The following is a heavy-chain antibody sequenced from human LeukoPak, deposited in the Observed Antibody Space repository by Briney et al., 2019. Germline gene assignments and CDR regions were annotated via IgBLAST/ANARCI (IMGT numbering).Heavy chain of an antibody. CDR2: IDPSDSHT. CDR3: ARHESYVDAFDM. CDR1: GYRFPNYW. V-gene: IGHV5-10-1*01. D-gene: IGHD2-8*01. J-gene: IGHJ3*02. Sequence: GESLKISCKGSGYRFPNYWIGWVRQMPGKGLEWMGRIDPSDSHTNYSPSFQGQVTISADKSTYTAYLQWRSLQASDTAMYYCARHESYVDAFDMWGQGTMVTVSS.